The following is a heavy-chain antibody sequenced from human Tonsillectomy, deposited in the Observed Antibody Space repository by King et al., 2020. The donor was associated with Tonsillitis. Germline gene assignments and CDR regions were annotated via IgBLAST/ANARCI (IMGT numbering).Heavy chain of an antibody. D-gene: IGHD3-22*01. V-gene: IGHV1-18*04. Sequence: QLVQSGAEVKKPGASVKVSCKGSGYTFPRYGISWVRQAPGQGLEWMGWIRSYNGNTNYAQKLQGRVTMTTDTSTSTAYMELRSLRSDDTAVYYCAKGGDYYDSSGFDYWGQGTLVTVSS. CDR1: GYTFPRYG. CDR3: AKGGDYYDSSGFDY. CDR2: IRSYNGNT. J-gene: IGHJ4*02.